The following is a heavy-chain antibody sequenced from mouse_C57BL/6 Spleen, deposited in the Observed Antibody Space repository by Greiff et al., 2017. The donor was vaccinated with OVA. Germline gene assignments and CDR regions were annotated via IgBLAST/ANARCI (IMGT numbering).Heavy chain of an antibody. Sequence: VQLVESGAELARPGASVKLSCKASGYTFTSYGISWVKQRTGQGLEWIGEIYPRSGNTYYNEKFKGKATLTADKSSSTAYMELRSLTSEDSAVYFCARWDYSNYWYFDVWGTGTTVTVSS. CDR1: GYTFTSYG. D-gene: IGHD2-5*01. CDR2: IYPRSGNT. V-gene: IGHV1-81*01. J-gene: IGHJ1*03. CDR3: ARWDYSNYWYFDV.